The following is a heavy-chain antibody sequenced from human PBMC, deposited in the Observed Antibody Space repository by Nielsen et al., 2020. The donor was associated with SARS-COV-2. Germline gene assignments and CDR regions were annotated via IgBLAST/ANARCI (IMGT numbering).Heavy chain of an antibody. CDR2: INWNGGST. CDR3: AREMNSSGWYGGYYFDY. CDR1: GFTFDDYG. Sequence: GESLKISCAASGFTFDDYGMSWVRQAPGKGLEWVSGINWNGGSTGYADSVKGRFTISRDNANSSLYVQMNSLRAEDTAVYYCAREMNSSGWYGGYYFDYWGQGTLVTVSS. J-gene: IGHJ4*02. D-gene: IGHD6-19*01. V-gene: IGHV3-20*04.